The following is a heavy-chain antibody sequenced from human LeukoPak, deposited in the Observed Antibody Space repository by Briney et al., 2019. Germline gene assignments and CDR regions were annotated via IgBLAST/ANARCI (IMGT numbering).Heavy chain of an antibody. CDR1: GGSISSYY. V-gene: IGHV4-4*07. CDR2: IYTSWST. Sequence: SETLSLTYSVSGGSISSYYWSWLRQPGGKGLEWIGRIYTSWSTNYNPSLKSRVTISVDTSKNQFSLKLSSVTAADTAVYYCARVAQYSSSSRSYYYYYMDVWGKGTTVTVSS. CDR3: ARVAQYSSSSRSYYYYYMDV. J-gene: IGHJ6*03. D-gene: IGHD6-6*01.